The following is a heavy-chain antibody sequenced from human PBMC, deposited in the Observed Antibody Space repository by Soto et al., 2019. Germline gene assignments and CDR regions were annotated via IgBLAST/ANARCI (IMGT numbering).Heavy chain of an antibody. V-gene: IGHV4-38-2*02. CDR2: IYHSGST. J-gene: IGHJ5*02. D-gene: IGHD6-19*01. CDR1: CYSISSGYY. CDR3: ARDLVIAVASGIDP. Sequence: SETLSLTCAVSCYSISSGYYWGWIRQPPGKGLEWIGSIYHSGSTYYNPSLKSRVTISVDTSKNQFSLKLSSVTAADTAVYYCARDLVIAVASGIDPWGQGTLVTVS.